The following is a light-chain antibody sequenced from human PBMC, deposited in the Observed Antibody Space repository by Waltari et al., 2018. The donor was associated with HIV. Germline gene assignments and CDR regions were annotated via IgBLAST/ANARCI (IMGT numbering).Light chain of an antibody. V-gene: IGLV2-14*03. CDR3: ASYAKGNNLI. Sequence: QSALTQPASVSGSPGQSITISCTGTSSDVGGHDFVSWYQQQSAKAPQLLIYDVNKRTSGVSDRFSGSRSADTASLTISGLQTEDEADYYCASYAKGNNLIFGGGTKVTVL. J-gene: IGLJ2*01. CDR1: SSDVGGHDF. CDR2: DVN.